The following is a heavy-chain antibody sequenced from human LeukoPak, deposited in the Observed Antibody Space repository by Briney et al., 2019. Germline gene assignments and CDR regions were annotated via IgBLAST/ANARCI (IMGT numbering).Heavy chain of an antibody. Sequence: PSETLTLTCTVSGGSISSSSYYWGWIRQPPGKGLEWIGSIYYSGSTYYNPSLKSRVTIPVDTSKNQFSLKLSSVTAADTAVYYCARRAARFGELHWGQGTRDRVSS. V-gene: IGHV4-39*01. J-gene: IGHJ4*02. CDR3: ARRAARFGELH. CDR2: IYYSGST. CDR1: GGSISSSSYY. D-gene: IGHD3-10*01.